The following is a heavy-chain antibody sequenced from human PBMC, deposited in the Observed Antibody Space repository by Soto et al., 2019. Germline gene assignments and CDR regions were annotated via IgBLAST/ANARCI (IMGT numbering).Heavy chain of an antibody. CDR3: AKGPRITIFGVTVGAFDI. V-gene: IGHV3-23*01. D-gene: IGHD3-3*01. CDR2: ISGSGGST. J-gene: IGHJ3*02. CDR1: GFTFSSYA. Sequence: PGGSLRLSCAASGFTFSSYAMSWVRQAPGKGLEWVSAISGSGGSTYYADSVKGRLTISRDNSKNTLYLQMNSLRAEDTAVYYCAKGPRITIFGVTVGAFDIWGQGTMVTVSS.